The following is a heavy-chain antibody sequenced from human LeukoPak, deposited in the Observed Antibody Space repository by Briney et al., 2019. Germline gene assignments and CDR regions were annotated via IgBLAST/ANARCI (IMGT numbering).Heavy chain of an antibody. V-gene: IGHV1-46*01. CDR3: AREGLLPAFDY. J-gene: IGHJ4*02. CDR1: GYTFTSYY. D-gene: IGHD2-15*01. CDR2: INPSGGST. Sequence: ASVKVSCKASGYTFTSYYMHWVRQAPGQGLEWMGIINPSGGSTSYAQKFQGRVTMIRDTSTSTVYMELSSLRSEDTAVYYCAREGLLPAFDYWGQGTLVTVSS.